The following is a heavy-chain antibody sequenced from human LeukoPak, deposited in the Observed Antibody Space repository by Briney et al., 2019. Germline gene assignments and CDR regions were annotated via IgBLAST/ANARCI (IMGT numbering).Heavy chain of an antibody. CDR2: IKGDGRRT. Sequence: GGSLRLSCAASEFTFSKHWMHWVRQAPGKGLVWVSRIKGDGRRTTYADSVNGRFTISRDNAKNTLYLQMNSLTAEDTAVYYCARGAYCGGDCPLPNSLYWGRGTLVTVSS. CDR3: ARGAYCGGDCPLPNSLY. D-gene: IGHD2-21*01. V-gene: IGHV3-74*01. CDR1: EFTFSKHW. J-gene: IGHJ4*02.